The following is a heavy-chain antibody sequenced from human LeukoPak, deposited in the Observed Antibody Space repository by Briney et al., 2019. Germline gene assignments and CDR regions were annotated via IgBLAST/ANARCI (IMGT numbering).Heavy chain of an antibody. CDR1: GFTLSSYG. V-gene: IGHV3-30*02. CDR3: ARNYGHDY. Sequence: GGSLRLSCAASGFTLSSYGMHWVRQAPGKGLEWVAFIRYDGSNKYYADSVKGRFTISRDNAKNSLYLQMNSLRAEDTAVYYCARNYGHDYWGQGTLVTVSS. J-gene: IGHJ4*02. D-gene: IGHD3-10*01. CDR2: IRYDGSNK.